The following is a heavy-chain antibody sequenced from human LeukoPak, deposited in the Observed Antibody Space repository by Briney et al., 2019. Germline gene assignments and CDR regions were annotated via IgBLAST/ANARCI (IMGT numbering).Heavy chain of an antibody. Sequence: PGGSLRLSCAASGVTFSSHGMSWVRQAPGKGLEWVSSITNSGGSTYYADSVKGRFTITRDNSKNTLYLQMNSLRAEDTAVYYCAKSIAVAGTGGFDYWGQGTLVTVSS. V-gene: IGHV3-23*01. D-gene: IGHD6-19*01. CDR2: ITNSGGST. CDR1: GVTFSSHG. CDR3: AKSIAVAGTGGFDY. J-gene: IGHJ4*02.